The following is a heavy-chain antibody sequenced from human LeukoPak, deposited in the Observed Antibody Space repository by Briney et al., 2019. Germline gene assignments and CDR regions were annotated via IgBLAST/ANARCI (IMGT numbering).Heavy chain of an antibody. CDR1: GLTFSSYA. V-gene: IGHV3-23*01. Sequence: PGGSLRLSCAASGLTFSSYAMSWVRQAPGKGLEWLSAISSTGSTTYYADSVKGRFTISRDNSKNTLYLQMNSLKAEDTAVYYCAEKKNFYFDYWGQGTLVTVSS. J-gene: IGHJ4*02. CDR2: ISSTGSTT. CDR3: AEKKNFYFDY. D-gene: IGHD1-7*01.